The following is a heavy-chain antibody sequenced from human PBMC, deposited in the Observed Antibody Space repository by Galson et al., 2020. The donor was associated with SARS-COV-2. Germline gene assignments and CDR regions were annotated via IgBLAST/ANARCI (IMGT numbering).Heavy chain of an antibody. Sequence: GGSLRLPCAASGFSFSRYVMHWVRQAPGKGLEWVAVMSNDGTNAYYADSVKGRFTISRDNSKNTLYLQMNSLRAEDTAVYYCARDLEEWELLFPFDYWGQGTLLTVSS. CDR1: GFSFSRYV. V-gene: IGHV3-30*07. D-gene: IGHD1-26*01. J-gene: IGHJ4*02. CDR2: MSNDGTNA. CDR3: ARDLEEWELLFPFDY.